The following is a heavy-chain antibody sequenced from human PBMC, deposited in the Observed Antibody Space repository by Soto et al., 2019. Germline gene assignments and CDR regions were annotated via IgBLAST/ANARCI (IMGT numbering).Heavy chain of an antibody. V-gene: IGHV4-39*01. CDR1: GDSISNSRFY. CDR2: ISYSGST. Sequence: SETLSLTCSVSGDSISNSRFYWAWIRQPPGKGLEWIGSISYSGSTYYNPSLKSRVTISVDTSKNQFSLRLSSVTAADTAVYYCARLVDTAMFSWGQGTLVTVSS. CDR3: ARLVDTAMFS. J-gene: IGHJ5*02. D-gene: IGHD5-18*01.